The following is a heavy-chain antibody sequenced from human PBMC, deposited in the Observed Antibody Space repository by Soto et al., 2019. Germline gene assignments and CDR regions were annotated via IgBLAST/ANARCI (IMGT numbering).Heavy chain of an antibody. CDR3: AIIPAYSRSYYFDF. D-gene: IGHD6-6*01. V-gene: IGHV3-23*01. CDR2: ISGGGGST. J-gene: IGHJ4*02. Sequence: GGSLRLSCTASGFTFSSYAMSWVRQAPGQGLEWASAISGGGGSTYYADSVKGRFTISRDNSKNTLYLQMNSLRAEDTAVYYCAIIPAYSRSYYFDFWGPGVLVTVFS. CDR1: GFTFSSYA.